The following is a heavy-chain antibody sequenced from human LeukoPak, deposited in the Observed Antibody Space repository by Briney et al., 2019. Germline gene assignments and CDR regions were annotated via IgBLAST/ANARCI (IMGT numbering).Heavy chain of an antibody. D-gene: IGHD6-13*01. Sequence: SETLSLTCAVSGGSISSGGYSWSWIRQPPGKGLEWIGYIYHSGSTYYNPSLKSRVTISVDRSKNQFSLKLSSVTAADTAVYYCARASGYSSSWYHYWGQGTLVTVSS. V-gene: IGHV4-30-2*01. CDR2: IYHSGST. J-gene: IGHJ4*02. CDR1: GGSISSGGYS. CDR3: ARASGYSSSWYHY.